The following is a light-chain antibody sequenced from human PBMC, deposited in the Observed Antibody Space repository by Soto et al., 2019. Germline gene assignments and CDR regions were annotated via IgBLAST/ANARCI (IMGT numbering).Light chain of an antibody. Sequence: QSALTQPRSVSGSPGQSVTISCTGTSSDIGDSNYVSWYQQHPGKAPKLLIYDVTRRPSGVPDRFSGSKSGNTASLTISGLQAEDEADYFCCSYAGSYTVVFGGGTQLTVL. V-gene: IGLV2-11*01. CDR3: CSYAGSYTVV. CDR2: DVT. J-gene: IGLJ2*01. CDR1: SSDIGDSNY.